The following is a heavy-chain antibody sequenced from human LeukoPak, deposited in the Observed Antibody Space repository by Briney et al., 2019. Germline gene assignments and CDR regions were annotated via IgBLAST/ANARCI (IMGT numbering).Heavy chain of an antibody. D-gene: IGHD1-26*01. CDR2: IYYSGST. J-gene: IGHJ6*02. V-gene: IGHV4-59*08. CDR1: GGSISSYY. Sequence: PSETLSLTCTVSGGSISSYYWSWIRQPPGKGLEWIGYIYYSGSTNYNPSLKSRVTISVDTSKNQFSLKLSSVTAADTAVYYWASVGGPHEYGMDVWGQGTTVTVSS. CDR3: ASVGGPHEYGMDV.